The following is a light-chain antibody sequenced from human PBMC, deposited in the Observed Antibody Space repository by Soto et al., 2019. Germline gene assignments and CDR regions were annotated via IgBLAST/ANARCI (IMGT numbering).Light chain of an antibody. CDR2: DAS. Sequence: DIQMTQSPSTLSASVGDRVTITCRASQSITNRLAWYQQRPGKAPKVLIYDASNLESGVPSRFSGSGSGTEFILTISSLQHDDFANYCWQHYGGIWAFGQGTKVEIK. J-gene: IGKJ1*01. CDR1: QSITNR. CDR3: QHYGGIWA. V-gene: IGKV1-5*01.